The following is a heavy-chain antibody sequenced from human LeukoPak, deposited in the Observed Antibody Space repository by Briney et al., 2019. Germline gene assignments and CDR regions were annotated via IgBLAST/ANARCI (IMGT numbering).Heavy chain of an antibody. D-gene: IGHD5-18*01. CDR3: ARELTWIQLWYLDY. Sequence: ASVKVSRKASGYTFTSYAMHWVRQAPGQRLEWMGWINAGNGNTKYSQKFQGRVTITRDTSASTAYMELSSLRSEDTAVYYCARELTWIQLWYLDYWGQGTLVTVSS. CDR1: GYTFTSYA. CDR2: INAGNGNT. J-gene: IGHJ4*02. V-gene: IGHV1-3*01.